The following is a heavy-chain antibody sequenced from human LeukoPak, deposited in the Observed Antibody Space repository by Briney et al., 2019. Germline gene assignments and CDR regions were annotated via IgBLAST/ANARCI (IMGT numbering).Heavy chain of an antibody. Sequence: ASVKVSCKASGYTFTDYYIHWVRQPPAQGLEWMGEINPKSGGTDYAQRFQGRVTMTRDTSISTAYMELNSLRSDDTAMYYCVRDDDSNCYDPWGQGTRVTVSS. CDR3: VRDDDSNCYDP. CDR1: GYTFTDYY. CDR2: INPKSGGT. D-gene: IGHD2-21*01. J-gene: IGHJ5*02. V-gene: IGHV1-2*02.